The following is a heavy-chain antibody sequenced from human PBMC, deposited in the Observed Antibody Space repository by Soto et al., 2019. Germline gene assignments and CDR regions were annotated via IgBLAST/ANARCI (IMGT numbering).Heavy chain of an antibody. D-gene: IGHD3-22*01. CDR1: GGSRIIKN. J-gene: IGHJ4*02. CDR3: VTMISAPGAFDY. V-gene: IGHV3-64D*06. Sequence: PKRALRGYCVVSGGSRIIKNIHWVRQAPGQGLEYVSAISNNGYSTFYADSVRGRFTISTDISKNTVYLQMTTLRAEDTAIYYCVTMISAPGAFDYWGQVTMVTVAS. CDR2: ISNNGYST.